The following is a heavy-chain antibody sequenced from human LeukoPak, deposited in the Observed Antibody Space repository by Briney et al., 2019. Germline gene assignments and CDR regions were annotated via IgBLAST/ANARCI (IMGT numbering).Heavy chain of an antibody. D-gene: IGHD3-3*01. CDR2: ISWNSRSI. V-gene: IGHV3-9*01. J-gene: IGHJ3*02. Sequence: GGSLRLSCAASGFTFDDYAMHWVRQAPGKGLEWVSGISWNSRSIGYADSVKGRFTISRDNAKNSLYLQMNSLRAEDTAVYYCARVSSHTYEDAFDIWGQGTMVTVSS. CDR3: ARVSSHTYEDAFDI. CDR1: GFTFDDYA.